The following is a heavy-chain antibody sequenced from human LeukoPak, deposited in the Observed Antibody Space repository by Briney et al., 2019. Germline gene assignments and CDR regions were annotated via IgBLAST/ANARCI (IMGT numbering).Heavy chain of an antibody. CDR2: IWYDGSNK. CDR1: GFTFSSYG. V-gene: IGHV3-33*01. CDR3: ARDKEVVQWWFDP. D-gene: IGHD2-15*01. Sequence: QPGRSLRLSCAASGFTFSSYGMHWVRQAPGEGLEWVAVIWYDGSNKCYADSVKGRFTISRDNSKNTLYLQMNSLRAEDTAVYYCARDKEVVQWWFDPWGQGTLVTVSS. J-gene: IGHJ5*02.